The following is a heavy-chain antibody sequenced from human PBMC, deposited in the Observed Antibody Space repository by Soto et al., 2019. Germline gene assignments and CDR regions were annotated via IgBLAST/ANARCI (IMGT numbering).Heavy chain of an antibody. D-gene: IGHD1-1*01. J-gene: IGHJ6*02. CDR1: GASISSYY. CDR3: ARENWNGYYYYGMDV. Sequence: SETLSLPCTVSGASISSYYWSWIRQPPGKGLEWIGYFYYSGSTNYNPSLKSRVTISVDTSKNQLSLRLTSVTAADTAVYHCARENWNGYYYYGMDVWGQGTTVTVSS. CDR2: FYYSGST. V-gene: IGHV4-59*01.